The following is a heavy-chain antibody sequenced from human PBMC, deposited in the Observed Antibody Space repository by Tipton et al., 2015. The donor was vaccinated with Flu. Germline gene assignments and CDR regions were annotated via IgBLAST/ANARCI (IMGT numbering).Heavy chain of an antibody. CDR1: GGSISTFY. D-gene: IGHD6-13*01. Sequence: LRLSCTVSGGSISTFYWTWIRQPPGKGLEWIGYIYYGGNTNYNPSLKSLVTISVDTSKNQFSLNLSSMTAADTAVYYCARAWREGYSSSYYGAFDIWGQGTMVTVSS. CDR2: IYYGGNT. V-gene: IGHV4-59*01. J-gene: IGHJ3*02. CDR3: ARAWREGYSSSYYGAFDI.